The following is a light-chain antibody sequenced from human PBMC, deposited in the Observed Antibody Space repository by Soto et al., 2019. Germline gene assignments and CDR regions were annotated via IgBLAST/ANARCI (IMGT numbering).Light chain of an antibody. CDR1: QSVSTN. J-gene: IGKJ5*01. V-gene: IGKV3-15*01. Sequence: ETVMTQSAAALSVSVGERVTLSCRASQSVSTNLAWYQQRPGQAPRLLIHDASTRATGVPDRISGSGSGTDFTLTISSLQSEDFAVYYCQQYNNWPPTFGQGTRLEIK. CDR2: DAS. CDR3: QQYNNWPPT.